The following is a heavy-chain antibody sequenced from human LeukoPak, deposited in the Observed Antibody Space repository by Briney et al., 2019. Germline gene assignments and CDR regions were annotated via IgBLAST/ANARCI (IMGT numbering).Heavy chain of an antibody. CDR3: ARELRRRWYFDL. CDR2: INTYKGDT. D-gene: IGHD3-10*01. V-gene: IGHV1-18*01. J-gene: IGHJ2*01. Sequence: GASVKVSCKASGYTLTNYNISWVRQAPGQGLEWMGWINTYKGDTLYAQKLQGRVTMTADTSTNTAYMELRSLRFDDTAVYYCARELRRRWYFDLWGRGTLVTVSS. CDR1: GYTLTNYN.